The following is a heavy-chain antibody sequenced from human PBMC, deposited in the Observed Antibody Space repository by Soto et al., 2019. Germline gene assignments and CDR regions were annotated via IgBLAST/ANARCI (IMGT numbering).Heavy chain of an antibody. CDR3: AREAGPTRSPNCSGGSCYKALFDY. J-gene: IGHJ4*02. D-gene: IGHD2-15*01. CDR2: IIPIFGTA. CDR1: GGTFSSYA. V-gene: IGHV1-69*13. Sequence: ASVKVSCKASGGTFSSYAISWVRQAPGQGLEWMGGIIPIFGTANYAQKFQGRVTITADESTSTAYMELSSLRSEDTAVYYCAREAGPTRSPNCSGGSCYKALFDYWGQGTLVTVSS.